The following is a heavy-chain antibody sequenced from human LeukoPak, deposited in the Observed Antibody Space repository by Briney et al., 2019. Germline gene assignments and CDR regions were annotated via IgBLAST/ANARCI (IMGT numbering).Heavy chain of an antibody. Sequence: GGSLRLSCAASGFTFSSYEMNWVRQAPGKGLEWVSTFSSSGNMTYYTDSVKGRFTISRDNSKNTLYLQMNSLRAEDTAVYYCARDSSWGQGTLVTVSS. CDR3: ARDSS. CDR1: GFTFSSYE. D-gene: IGHD6-19*01. V-gene: IGHV3-23*01. CDR2: FSSSGNMT. J-gene: IGHJ4*02.